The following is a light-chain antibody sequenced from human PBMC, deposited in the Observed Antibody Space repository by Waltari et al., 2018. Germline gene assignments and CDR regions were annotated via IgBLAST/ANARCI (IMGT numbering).Light chain of an antibody. CDR3: QQRSNWPLHT. Sequence: TQSPSTLSASVGDRVTITCRASQSVSSYLAWYQQRPGQAPRLLIYDASNRATGIPARFSGSGSGTDFTLTISTLEPEDFAVYYCQQRSNWPLHTFGQGTKLEIK. CDR1: QSVSSY. J-gene: IGKJ2*01. CDR2: DAS. V-gene: IGKV3-11*01.